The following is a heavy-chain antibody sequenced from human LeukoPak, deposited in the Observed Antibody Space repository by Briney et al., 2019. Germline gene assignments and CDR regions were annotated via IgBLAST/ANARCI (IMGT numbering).Heavy chain of an antibody. V-gene: IGHV3-23*01. D-gene: IGHD6-19*01. CDR3: AKPVSGGLAVTADWFHP. CDR2: INANSGTT. Sequence: GGSLRLSCAASGFSFSFYAMSWLRQPPGKGLEWVSTINANSGTTSYAASVRGRFTISRDNSKNTLYLQVNTLRADDTATYYCAKPVSGGLAVTADWFHPWGQGTLVVVSS. CDR1: GFSFSFYA. J-gene: IGHJ5*01.